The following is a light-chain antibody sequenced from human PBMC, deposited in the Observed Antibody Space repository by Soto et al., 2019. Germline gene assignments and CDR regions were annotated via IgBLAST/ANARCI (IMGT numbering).Light chain of an antibody. CDR2: GAS. CDR1: QSVSSTY. V-gene: IGKV3-20*01. J-gene: IGKJ2*01. Sequence: EIVLTQSPGTLSLSSGERATLSCRASQSVSSTYLAWYQQKVGQAPRLLIYGASSRATGIPDRFSGSGSDTDFTLTISGLEPEDFAVYFCQQYGGSPYTFGQGTKLEIK. CDR3: QQYGGSPYT.